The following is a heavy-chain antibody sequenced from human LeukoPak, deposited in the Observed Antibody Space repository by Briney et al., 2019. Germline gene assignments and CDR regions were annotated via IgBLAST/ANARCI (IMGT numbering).Heavy chain of an antibody. CDR1: GASLTNLY. CDR2: IYYRGAT. CDR3: ARHTTPADWYFDL. J-gene: IGHJ2*01. D-gene: IGHD1-26*01. V-gene: IGHV4-59*08. Sequence: SETLSLTCSVSGASLTNLYWSWIRQAPGKRLEWMGYIYYRGATSYNPSLESRVSLSVDTSKNQFSLNLTSMTAADTAIYYCARHTTPADWYFDLWGPGARVTVSS.